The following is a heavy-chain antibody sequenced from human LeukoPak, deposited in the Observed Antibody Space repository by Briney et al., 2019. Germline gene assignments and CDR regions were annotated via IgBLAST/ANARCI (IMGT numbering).Heavy chain of an antibody. CDR1: GGSISSGGYS. V-gene: IGHV4-30-2*01. D-gene: IGHD4-17*01. J-gene: IGHJ4*02. CDR2: IYHSGST. CDR3: ARGQVGYGDTFDY. Sequence: SETLSLTCAVSGGSISSGGYSWSWIRQPPGKGLEWIGYIYHSGSTYYNPSLKSRVTISVDRFKNQFSLKLSSVTAADTAVYYCARGQVGYGDTFDYWGQGTLVTVSS.